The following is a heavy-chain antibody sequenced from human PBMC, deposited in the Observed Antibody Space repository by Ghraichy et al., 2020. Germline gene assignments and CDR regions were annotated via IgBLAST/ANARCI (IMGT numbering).Heavy chain of an antibody. CDR1: GFSLSTSGMC. D-gene: IGHD3-10*01. CDR3: ARNYGSGSYSDYYYYMDV. J-gene: IGHJ6*03. Sequence: SGPTLVKPTQTLTLTCTFSGFSLSTSGMCVSWIRQPPGKALEWLALIDWDDDKYYSTSLKTRLTISKDTSKNQVVLTMTNMDPVDTATYYCARNYGSGSYSDYYYYMDVWGKGTTVTVSS. V-gene: IGHV2-70*01. CDR2: IDWDDDK.